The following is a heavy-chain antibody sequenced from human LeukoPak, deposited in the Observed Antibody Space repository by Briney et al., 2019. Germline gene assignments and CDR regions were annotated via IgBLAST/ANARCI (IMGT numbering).Heavy chain of an antibody. V-gene: IGHV4-61*01. CDR2: IYYSGNT. CDR1: GGSISSSSYY. CDR3: ARDQGGSYNNWFDP. D-gene: IGHD1-26*01. Sequence: SETLSLTCTVSGGSISSSSYYWGWIRQPPGKELEWIGYIYYSGNTNYNPSLKSRVTISLDTSKNQFSLKLNSVTAADTALYYCARDQGGSYNNWFDPWGQGTLVTVSS. J-gene: IGHJ5*02.